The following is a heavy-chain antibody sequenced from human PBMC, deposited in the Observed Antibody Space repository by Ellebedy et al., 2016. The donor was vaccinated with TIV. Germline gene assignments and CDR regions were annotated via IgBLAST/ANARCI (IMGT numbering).Heavy chain of an antibody. D-gene: IGHD5-12*01. CDR2: IHHGGGT. V-gene: IGHV4-39*07. CDR3: ASQRGFHSGWTFDY. CDR1: GLSMSSDDQY. Sequence: MPSETLSLTCTVSGLSMSSDDQYGGWIRQAPGKGLEWIGSIHHGGGTYYNPSLESRSTISLDTSKNQFSLRLTSVTAADTALYYCASQRGFHSGWTFDYWGLGTQVTVSS. J-gene: IGHJ4*02.